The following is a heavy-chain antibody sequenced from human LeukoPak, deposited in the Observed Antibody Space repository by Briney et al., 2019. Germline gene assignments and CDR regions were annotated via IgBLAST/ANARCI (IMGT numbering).Heavy chain of an antibody. V-gene: IGHV3-23*01. D-gene: IGHD3-22*01. CDR2: ISGSGGST. CDR3: AKDENYYDSSGYQSPFDY. Sequence: GGSLRLSCAASGFTFSSYAMSWVRQAPGKGLEWVSAISGSGGSTYYADSVKGRLTISRDNSKNTLYLQMNSLRAEDTAVYYCAKDENYYDSSGYQSPFDYWGQGTLVTVSS. J-gene: IGHJ4*02. CDR1: GFTFSSYA.